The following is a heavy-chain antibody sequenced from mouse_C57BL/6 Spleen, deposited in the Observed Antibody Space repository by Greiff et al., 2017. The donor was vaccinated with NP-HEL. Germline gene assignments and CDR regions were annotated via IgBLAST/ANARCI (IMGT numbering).Heavy chain of an antibody. CDR2: INPSSGYT. CDR1: GYTFTSYT. CDR3: ASKSTRAAY. J-gene: IGHJ2*01. V-gene: IGHV1-4*01. D-gene: IGHD3-1*01. Sequence: VQLQQSGAELVKPGASVKMSCKASGYTFTSYTMHWVKQRPGQGLEWIGYINPSSGYTKYNQKFKDKATLTADKSSNTAYMQLSSLTSEDSAVYYCASKSTRAAYWGQGTTLTVSS.